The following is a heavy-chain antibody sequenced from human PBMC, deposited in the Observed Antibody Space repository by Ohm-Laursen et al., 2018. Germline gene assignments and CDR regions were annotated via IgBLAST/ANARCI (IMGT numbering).Heavy chain of an antibody. V-gene: IGHV4-4*07. CDR1: GGSISNYY. Sequence: SETLSLTCTVSGGSISNYYWNWIRQPAGKGLEWIGRMSASGNTNYNPSLMSRVTMSIDTSKNQFFLKLSSVTAADTAVYYCAREGKYYDSSGYFMGYWGQGTLVTVSS. CDR3: AREGKYYDSSGYFMGY. J-gene: IGHJ4*02. CDR2: MSASGNT. D-gene: IGHD3-22*01.